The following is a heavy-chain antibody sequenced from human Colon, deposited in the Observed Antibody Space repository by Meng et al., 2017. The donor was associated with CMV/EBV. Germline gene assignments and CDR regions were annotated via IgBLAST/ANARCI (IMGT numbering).Heavy chain of an antibody. D-gene: IGHD2-21*01. V-gene: IGHV2-5*02. CDR3: SRRRTSIPFDY. CDR2: ISWDDDK. J-gene: IGHJ4*02. CDR1: GFSLHSCVVG. Sequence: KAAVPRPVNPTHALPLTRPLCGFSLHSCVVGVRYLPHPRGKAPVWVAHISWDDDKLHTASLENRLTITKDTSKTQVVLTMTDMGRMDTATYLCSRRRTSIPFDYWGQGILVTVSS.